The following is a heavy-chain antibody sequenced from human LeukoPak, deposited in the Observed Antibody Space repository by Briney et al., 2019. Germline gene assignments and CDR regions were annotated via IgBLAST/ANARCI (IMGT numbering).Heavy chain of an antibody. CDR1: GGSISSYY. CDR3: ARDSYYYDSSGYFRFDY. V-gene: IGHV4-4*07. CDR2: IHTTGST. J-gene: IGHJ4*02. D-gene: IGHD3-22*01. Sequence: KTSETLSLTCAVSGGSISSYYWSWIRQPAGKGLEWIGRIHTTGSTNYNPSLKSRVTMSVDTSKNQFSLNLISVTAADTAVYYCARDSYYYDSSGYFRFDYWGQGTLVTVSS.